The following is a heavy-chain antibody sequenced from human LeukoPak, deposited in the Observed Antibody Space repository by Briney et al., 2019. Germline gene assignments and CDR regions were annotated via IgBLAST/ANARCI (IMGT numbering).Heavy chain of an antibody. J-gene: IGHJ5*02. V-gene: IGHV1-69*04. Sequence: ASVKVSCKASGGTFSSYAISWVRQAPGQGLEWVGRIIPILGIANYAQKFQGRVTITADKSTSTAYMELSSLRSEDTAVYYCAREISGSSPPNPWGQGTLVTVSS. CDR3: AREISGSSPPNP. CDR2: IIPILGIA. CDR1: GGTFSSYA. D-gene: IGHD1-26*01.